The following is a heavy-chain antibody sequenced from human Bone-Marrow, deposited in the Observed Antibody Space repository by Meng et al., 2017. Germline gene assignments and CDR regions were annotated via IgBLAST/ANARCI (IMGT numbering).Heavy chain of an antibody. Sequence: QVQLQESGPGLGKPSGTLSLTGAGSGGYISSSNWWSWVRQPPGKGLEWIGEIYHSGSTNYNPSLKSRVTISVDKSKNQFSLKLSSVTAADTAVYYCARVSLQATIAAAGVVWFDPWGQGTLVTVSS. D-gene: IGHD6-13*01. CDR1: GGYISSSNW. CDR2: IYHSGST. CDR3: ARVSLQATIAAAGVVWFDP. V-gene: IGHV4-4*02. J-gene: IGHJ5*02.